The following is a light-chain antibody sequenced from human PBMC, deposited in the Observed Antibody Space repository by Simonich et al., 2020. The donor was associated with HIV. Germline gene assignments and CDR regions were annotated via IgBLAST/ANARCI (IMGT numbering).Light chain of an antibody. Sequence: QSALTQPASVSGSPGQSITISCTGNSSDVGGYNYVSWYQQHPGKAPKLLISDVSKRPSGVSNRFSGSKSGNTASLTISGLQAEDEADYYCCSYAGSHTFVFGGGTKLTVL. V-gene: IGLV2-14*01. J-gene: IGLJ2*01. CDR1: SSDVGGYNY. CDR2: DVS. CDR3: CSYAGSHTFV.